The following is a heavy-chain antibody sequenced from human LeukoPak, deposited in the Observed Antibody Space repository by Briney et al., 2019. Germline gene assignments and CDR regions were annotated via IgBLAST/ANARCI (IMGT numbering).Heavy chain of an antibody. CDR1: GVSISSYY. Sequence: SETLSLTCTVSGVSISSYYWSWIRQPPGKGLEWIGYIYYSGNTNCDPSLKSRVTISVDTSKNQFSLKLSSVTAADTAVYYCARRGSGKYFDQWGQGTLVTVSS. J-gene: IGHJ4*02. CDR3: ARRGSGKYFDQ. V-gene: IGHV4-59*08. CDR2: IYYSGNT. D-gene: IGHD3-10*01.